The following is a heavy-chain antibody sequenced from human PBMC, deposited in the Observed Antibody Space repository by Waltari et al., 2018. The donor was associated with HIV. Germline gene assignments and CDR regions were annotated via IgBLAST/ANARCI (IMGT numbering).Heavy chain of an antibody. Sequence: ELQLVTSGAAVQKPGESLKIYCKGSGYSFTSYWIGWVRQTPGKGLEWMGIIYSGDSDTRYSPSFQGQVTISADKAISTAYLQWSSLKASDTAMYYCARSNGYYTNAWAFDIWGQGTMVTVSS. CDR2: IYSGDSDT. V-gene: IGHV5-51*03. CDR1: GYSFTSYW. D-gene: IGHD3-3*01. J-gene: IGHJ3*02. CDR3: ARSNGYYTNAWAFDI.